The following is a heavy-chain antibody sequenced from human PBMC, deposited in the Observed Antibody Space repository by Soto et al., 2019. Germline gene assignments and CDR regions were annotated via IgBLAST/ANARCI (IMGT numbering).Heavy chain of an antibody. CDR3: ARSDGYNCTWLDS. CDR2: MNPNSGNT. V-gene: IGHV1-8*01. J-gene: IGHJ5*01. D-gene: IGHD2-21*01. CDR1: GYTFATYD. Sequence: QVQLVQSGAEVKTPGASVKVSCKASGYTFATYDINWVRQAPGQGLAWMGWMNPNSGNTGYAQKFQGRLTMTMDTALSVAQMELSSLRNEDTAVYYCARSDGYNCTWLDSWGQGTLVTVSA.